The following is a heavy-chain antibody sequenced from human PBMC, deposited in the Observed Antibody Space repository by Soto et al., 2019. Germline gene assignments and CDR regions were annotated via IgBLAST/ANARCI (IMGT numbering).Heavy chain of an antibody. CDR3: ARTRVVKGEAFDI. V-gene: IGHV1-3*01. J-gene: IGHJ3*02. CDR1: GYTFTSYA. D-gene: IGHD4-17*01. CDR2: INAGNGNT. Sequence: QVQLVQSGAEVKKPGASVKVSCKASGYTFTSYAMHWVRQAPGQRLEWMGWINAGNGNTKYSQKFQGRVTITRDTAASTAYLELSSLRSEDKAVYYCARTRVVKGEAFDIWGQGTMVTVSS.